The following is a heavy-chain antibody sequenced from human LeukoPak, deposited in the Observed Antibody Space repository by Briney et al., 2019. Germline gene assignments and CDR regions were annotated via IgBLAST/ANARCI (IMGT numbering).Heavy chain of an antibody. CDR2: INHSGST. D-gene: IGHD3-3*01. V-gene: IGHV4-34*01. Sequence: SETLSLTCAVYGGSFSGYYWSWIRQPPGKGLEWIGEINHSGSTNYNPSLKSRVTISVDTSKNQFSLKLSSVTAADTAVYYCARDRGDFWSGPVNWFDPWGQGTLVTVSS. J-gene: IGHJ5*02. CDR1: GGSFSGYY. CDR3: ARDRGDFWSGPVNWFDP.